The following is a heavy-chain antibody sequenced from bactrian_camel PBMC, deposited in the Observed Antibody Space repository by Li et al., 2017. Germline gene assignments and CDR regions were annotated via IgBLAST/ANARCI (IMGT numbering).Heavy chain of an antibody. CDR3: AADRRSDAACYPEAGTDFDY. V-gene: IGHV3-3*01. CDR1: GDTRSSYC. CDR2: IFTAGRP. Sequence: HVQLVESGGGPVQAGGSLRLSRVASGDTRSSYCMAWFRQAPGKEREGVAAIFTAGRPEYSASVRGRFTISRDDAENTLSLQMNTLRPEDTAMYYCAADRRSDAACYPEAGTDFDYWDQGTQVTVS. J-gene: IGHJ4*01. D-gene: IGHD1*01.